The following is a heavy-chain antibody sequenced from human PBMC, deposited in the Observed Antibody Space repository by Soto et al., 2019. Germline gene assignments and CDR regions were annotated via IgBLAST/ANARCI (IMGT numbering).Heavy chain of an antibody. Sequence: SETLSLTCTVSGGSISSSSYYWGWIRQPPGKGLEWIGSIYYSGSTYYNPSLKSRVTISVDTSKNQFSLKLSSVTAADTAVYYCARHRIVGATFRLFFRTNWFDPWGQGTLVTVSS. CDR2: IYYSGST. D-gene: IGHD1-26*01. CDR1: GGSISSSSYY. V-gene: IGHV4-39*01. CDR3: ARHRIVGATFRLFFRTNWFDP. J-gene: IGHJ5*02.